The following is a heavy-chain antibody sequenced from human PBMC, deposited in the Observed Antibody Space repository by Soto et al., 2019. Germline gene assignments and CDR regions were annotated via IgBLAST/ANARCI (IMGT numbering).Heavy chain of an antibody. Sequence: EVQLVESGGGLVQPGGSLRLSCEASEITFTDYWMHWVRQAPGKGLEWVSRIKFDASTTNNADSVKGRFTISRDNAKNTLYLQMNSLRVEDTAVYYCARGVPGHYGCAMWGQGTMVTVSS. V-gene: IGHV3-74*01. CDR3: ARGVPGHYGCAM. CDR1: EITFTDYW. D-gene: IGHD1-1*01. J-gene: IGHJ3*02. CDR2: IKFDASTT.